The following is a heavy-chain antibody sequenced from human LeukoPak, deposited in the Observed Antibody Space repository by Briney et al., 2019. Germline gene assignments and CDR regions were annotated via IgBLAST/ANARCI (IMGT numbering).Heavy chain of an antibody. CDR2: IDTNTGHP. Sequence: ASVKVSCKASGYTFTNYTLNWVRQAPGQGLEWMGWIDTNTGHPTYAQGFIGRFVFSLYTSVDTAYLQISSLKAEDTAVYYCARGYDTTGYFSYWGQGTLVTVSS. V-gene: IGHV7-4-1*02. J-gene: IGHJ4*02. CDR3: ARGYDTTGYFSY. CDR1: GYTFTNYT. D-gene: IGHD3-22*01.